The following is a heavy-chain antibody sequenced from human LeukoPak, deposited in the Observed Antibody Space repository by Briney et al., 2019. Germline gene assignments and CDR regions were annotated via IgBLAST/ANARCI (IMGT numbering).Heavy chain of an antibody. Sequence: PGGSLRLSCAASGFTVSSNYMSWVRQAPGKGLEWVSVVYSGGGIYYADSVKGRFTISRDNAKNSLYLLMNSLRTEDTAVYYCAATYYYDGSGDYWGQGTLVTVSS. CDR1: GFTVSSNY. CDR3: AATYYYDGSGDY. CDR2: VYSGGGI. D-gene: IGHD3-22*01. V-gene: IGHV3-53*01. J-gene: IGHJ4*02.